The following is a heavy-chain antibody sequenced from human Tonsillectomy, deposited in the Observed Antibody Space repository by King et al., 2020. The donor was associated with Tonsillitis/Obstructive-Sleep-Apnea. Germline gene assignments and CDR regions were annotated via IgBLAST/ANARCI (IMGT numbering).Heavy chain of an antibody. CDR1: GFSLSTSGVG. CDR2: IYWDDDK. Sequence: TLQESGPTLVKPPQTLTLTCTFSGFSLSTSGVGVGWIRQPPGKALEWLALIYWDDDKRYSPSLKNRLIITKDTSKNQVVLTMTNMDPVDTATYYCAHSPEYDFWSGFPKDWFDPWGQGTLVTVSS. J-gene: IGHJ5*02. D-gene: IGHD3-3*01. CDR3: AHSPEYDFWSGFPKDWFDP. V-gene: IGHV2-5*02.